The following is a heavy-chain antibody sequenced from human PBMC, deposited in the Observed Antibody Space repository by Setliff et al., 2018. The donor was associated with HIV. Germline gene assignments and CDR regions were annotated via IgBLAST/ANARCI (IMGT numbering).Heavy chain of an antibody. CDR1: GFTFSDNY. CDR2: ISHSSSPR. Sequence: PGGSLRLSCSVSGFTFSDNYMGWIRLAPGKGLEWISSISHSSSPRHYADSVKGRFTISRDNAKNSLYLEMNRPRADDTAVYFCATYGSGSRTFDYWGQGTRVTASS. J-gene: IGHJ4*02. CDR3: ATYGSGSRTFDY. V-gene: IGHV3-11*01. D-gene: IGHD3-10*01.